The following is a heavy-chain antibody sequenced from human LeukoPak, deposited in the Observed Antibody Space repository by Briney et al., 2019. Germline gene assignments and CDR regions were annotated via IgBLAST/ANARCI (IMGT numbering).Heavy chain of an antibody. J-gene: IGHJ4*02. CDR1: GFTFSSYG. D-gene: IGHD1-1*01. CDR3: AKDKGREIIRQADY. Sequence: GGSLRLSCAASGFTFSSYGMHWVRQAPGKGLEWAAVISYDGSNKYYADSVKGRFTISRDNSKNTLYLQMNSLRAEDTAVYYCAKDKGREIIRQADYWGQGTLVTVSS. CDR2: ISYDGSNK. V-gene: IGHV3-30*18.